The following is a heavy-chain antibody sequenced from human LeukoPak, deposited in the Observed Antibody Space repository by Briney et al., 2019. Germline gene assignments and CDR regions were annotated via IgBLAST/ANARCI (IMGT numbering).Heavy chain of an antibody. Sequence: PSETLSLTCTVSGGSISSYYWSWIRQPPGKGLEWIGYIYYSGSTNYNPSLKSRVTISVDTSKNQFSLKLSSVTAADTAVYYCAGGRDGYPTGLGYWGQGTLVTVSS. D-gene: IGHD5-24*01. V-gene: IGHV4-59*01. J-gene: IGHJ4*02. CDR2: IYYSGST. CDR3: AGGRDGYPTGLGY. CDR1: GGSISSYY.